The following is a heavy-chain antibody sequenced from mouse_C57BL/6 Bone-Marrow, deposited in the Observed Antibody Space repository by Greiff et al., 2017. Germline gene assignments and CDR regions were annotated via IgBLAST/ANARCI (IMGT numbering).Heavy chain of an antibody. CDR3: AGGSNSFAY. Sequence: QVQLQQPGAELVKPGASVKMSCKASGYTFTSYWITWVKQRPGQGLEWIGDIYPGSGSTNYNEKFKSKATLTVDTSSSTAYLQLSSLTTEDAAVYYCAGGSNSFAYWGQGTLVTVSA. V-gene: IGHV1-55*01. CDR2: IYPGSGST. D-gene: IGHD2-5*01. J-gene: IGHJ3*01. CDR1: GYTFTSYW.